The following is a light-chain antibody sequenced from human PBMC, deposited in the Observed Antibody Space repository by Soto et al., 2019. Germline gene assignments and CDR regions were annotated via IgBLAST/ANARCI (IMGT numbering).Light chain of an antibody. CDR3: QQYCSSEYT. CDR2: GAS. Sequence: EIVLTQSPGTLSLSPGERATLSCRASQSVSSSYLAWYQQKPGQAPRLLTYGASSRATGIPDRFSGSGSGTDFTLTINRLEHEDFSVYYCQQYCSSEYTFGQGTKLEIK. CDR1: QSVSSSY. V-gene: IGKV3-20*01. J-gene: IGKJ2*01.